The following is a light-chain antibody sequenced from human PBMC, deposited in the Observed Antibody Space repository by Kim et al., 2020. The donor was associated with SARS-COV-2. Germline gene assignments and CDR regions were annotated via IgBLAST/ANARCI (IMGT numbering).Light chain of an antibody. Sequence: QTVTVSCIGSSSNIGAGYDVHWYQHLPTTAPKLLIYSNGNRPSVVPDRFSGSKSGTSASLAITGLQAEDEADYYCQSYDSSLSGYVFGSGTKVTVL. CDR2: SNG. V-gene: IGLV1-40*01. CDR3: QSYDSSLSGYV. J-gene: IGLJ1*01. CDR1: SSNIGAGYD.